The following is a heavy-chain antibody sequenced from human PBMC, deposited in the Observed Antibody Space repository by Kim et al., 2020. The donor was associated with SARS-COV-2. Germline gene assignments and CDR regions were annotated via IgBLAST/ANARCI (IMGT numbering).Heavy chain of an antibody. CDR2: INAANGNT. Sequence: ASVKVSCKASGNIFNRYVMHWVRQAPGQSLEWMGWINAANGNTKYSQKFQGRVTITWDTSARTAYMDLSSLTSEDTAVSYCARGFCNDVNCFNWFDPWGQGALVTVSS. D-gene: IGHD2-15*01. CDR3: ARGFCNDVNCFNWFDP. J-gene: IGHJ5*02. V-gene: IGHV1-3*01. CDR1: GNIFNRYV.